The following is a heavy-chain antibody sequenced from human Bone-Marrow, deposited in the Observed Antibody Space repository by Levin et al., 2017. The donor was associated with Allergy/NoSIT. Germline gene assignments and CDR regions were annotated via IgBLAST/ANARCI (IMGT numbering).Heavy chain of an antibody. CDR3: ARETGKTTMFGEVDV. J-gene: IGHJ6*04. CDR1: GFTFSTHN. Sequence: GESLKISCAASGFTFSTHNMNWVRQAPGKGLEWVSSITFSSSHVHYADSLEGRVTVSRDNAKNSLYLQINGLRVEDTAVYYCARETGKTTMFGEVDVWGKGTTVTVSS. D-gene: IGHD3-3*01. CDR2: ITFSSSHV. V-gene: IGHV3-21*01.